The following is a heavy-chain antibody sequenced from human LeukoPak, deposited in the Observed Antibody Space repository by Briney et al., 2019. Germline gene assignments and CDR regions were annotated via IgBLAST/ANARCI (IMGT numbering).Heavy chain of an antibody. D-gene: IGHD4-17*01. J-gene: IGHJ3*02. V-gene: IGHV3-30*02. CDR3: AKGYGDLVAFDI. CDR2: IRYDGNNK. CDR1: GFTFRSYG. Sequence: GGSLRLSYAASGFTFRSYGMDWVRQAPGKGLEWVAFIRYDGNNKDYADSVKGRFTISRDNSKNTLYLQMNSLRVEDTAVYYCAKGYGDLVAFDIWGQGTMVTVSS.